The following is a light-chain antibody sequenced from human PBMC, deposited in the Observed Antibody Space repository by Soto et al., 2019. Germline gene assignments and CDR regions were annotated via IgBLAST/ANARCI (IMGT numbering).Light chain of an antibody. J-gene: IGKJ1*01. CDR1: QSISSW. CDR3: QQYETFSGT. V-gene: IGKV1-5*03. Sequence: DIQMTQSPSTLSASVGDRVTITCRASQSISSWLAWYQQKPGKDPKLLIYKASSLESGVPSRFSGSGSGTEFTLTISSLQPDDFATYYCQQYETFSGTFGPGTKVDIK. CDR2: KAS.